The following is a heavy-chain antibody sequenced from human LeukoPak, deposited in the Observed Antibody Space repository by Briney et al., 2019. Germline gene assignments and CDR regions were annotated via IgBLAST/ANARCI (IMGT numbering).Heavy chain of an antibody. CDR3: ARETSQKGAHYMDA. Sequence: SETLSLTCTVSGGSISSYYWSWIRQPPGKGLEWIGYIYYSGSTNYNPSLKSRVTISVDTSKNQFSLKLSSVTAADTAVYYCARETSQKGAHYMDAWAKGTTVTISS. J-gene: IGHJ6*03. D-gene: IGHD3-16*01. CDR1: GGSISSYY. V-gene: IGHV4-59*01. CDR2: IYYSGST.